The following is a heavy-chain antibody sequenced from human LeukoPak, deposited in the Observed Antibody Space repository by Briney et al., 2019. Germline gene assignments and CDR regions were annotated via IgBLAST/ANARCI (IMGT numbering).Heavy chain of an antibody. J-gene: IGHJ1*01. D-gene: IGHD3-22*01. CDR3: ARHAWGDYDSSGYYLDYQH. CDR1: GYSFTSYW. CDR2: IYPGDSGT. Sequence: GESLKISCKGSGYSFTSYWIGWVRQMPGKGLEWMGIIYPGDSGTRYSPSFQGQVTISADKSISTAYLQWSSLKASDTAMYYCARHAWGDYDSSGYYLDYQHWGQGTLVTVSS. V-gene: IGHV5-51*01.